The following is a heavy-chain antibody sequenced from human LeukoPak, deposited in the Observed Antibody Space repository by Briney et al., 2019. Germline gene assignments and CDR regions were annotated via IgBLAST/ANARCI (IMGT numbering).Heavy chain of an antibody. CDR3: ARDRLDYGDYETCLDV. J-gene: IGHJ6*04. V-gene: IGHV1-69*13. Sequence: GASVKVSCKASGGTFSSYAISWVRQAPGQGLEWMGGIIPIFGTANYAQKFQGRVTITADESTSTAYMELSSLRSEDTAVCYCARDRLDYGDYETCLDVWGKGTTVTVSS. D-gene: IGHD4-17*01. CDR1: GGTFSSYA. CDR2: IIPIFGTA.